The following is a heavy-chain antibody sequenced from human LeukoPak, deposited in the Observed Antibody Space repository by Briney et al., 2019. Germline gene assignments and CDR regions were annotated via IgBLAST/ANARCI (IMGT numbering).Heavy chain of an antibody. V-gene: IGHV4-30-4*08. CDR3: ASIDSSGYYHIDY. J-gene: IGHJ4*02. D-gene: IGHD3-22*01. Sequence: SQTLSLTCTVSGGSISSGGYYWSWIRQHPGKGLEWIGYIYYSGSTYYNPSLKSRVTISVDTSKNQFSLKLSSVTAADTAVYYCASIDSSGYYHIDYWGQGTLVTVSS. CDR1: GGSISSGGYY. CDR2: IYYSGST.